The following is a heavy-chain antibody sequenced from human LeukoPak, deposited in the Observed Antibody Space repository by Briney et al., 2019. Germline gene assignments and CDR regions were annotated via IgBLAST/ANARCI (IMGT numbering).Heavy chain of an antibody. CDR1: GYTFTSYG. Sequence: ASVKVSCKASGYTFTSYGINWVRQATGQGLEWMGWMNPNSGNTGYAQKFQGRVTMTRNTSISTAYMELSSLRSEDTAVYYCARGTHYDFWSGYLTYGMDVWGQGTTVTVSS. V-gene: IGHV1-8*01. J-gene: IGHJ6*02. D-gene: IGHD3-3*01. CDR2: MNPNSGNT. CDR3: ARGTHYDFWSGYLTYGMDV.